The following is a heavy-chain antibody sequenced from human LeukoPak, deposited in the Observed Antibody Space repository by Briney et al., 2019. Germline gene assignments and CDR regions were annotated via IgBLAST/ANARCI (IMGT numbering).Heavy chain of an antibody. J-gene: IGHJ4*02. CDR3: ARTSPTSHFDF. V-gene: IGHV3-74*01. Sequence: GGSLRLSCVVSGFTFTTYWMHWVRQAPGKGLVWVSRINGDGSNSNYADSVKGRFTISRDHARNTLYLQMNGLRAEDTALYYCARTSPTSHFDFWGQGTLVTVSS. D-gene: IGHD3-16*01. CDR2: INGDGSNS. CDR1: GFTFTTYW.